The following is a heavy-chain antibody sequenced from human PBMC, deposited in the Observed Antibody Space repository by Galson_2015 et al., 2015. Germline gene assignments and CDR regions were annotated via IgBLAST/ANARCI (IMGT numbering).Heavy chain of an antibody. V-gene: IGHV3-30*03. CDR2: ISYDGSKK. J-gene: IGHJ4*02. D-gene: IGHD5-18*01. CDR1: GFTFSSYG. CDR3: ARDLYGYSYGYMDY. Sequence: SLRLSCAASGFTFSSYGMHWVRQAPGKGLEWVAVISYDGSKKYYADSVKGRFTISRDNSKNTLYLQMNSLRAEDTAVYYRARDLYGYSYGYMDYWGQGTLVTVSS.